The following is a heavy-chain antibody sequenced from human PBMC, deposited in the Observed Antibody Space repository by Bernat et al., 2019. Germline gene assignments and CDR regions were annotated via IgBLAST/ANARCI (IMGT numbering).Heavy chain of an antibody. CDR2: IKQDGSEK. CDR1: GGSISSSTYY. CDR3: AREISSSWYPRKFDY. V-gene: IGHV3-7*03. Sequence: LQLQESGPGLVKPSETLSLTCTVSGGSISSSTYYWGWIRQPPGKGLEWVANIKQDGSEKYYVDSVKGRFTISRDNAKNSLYLQMNSLRAEDTAVYYCAREISSSWYPRKFDYWGQGTLVTVSS. J-gene: IGHJ4*02. D-gene: IGHD6-13*01.